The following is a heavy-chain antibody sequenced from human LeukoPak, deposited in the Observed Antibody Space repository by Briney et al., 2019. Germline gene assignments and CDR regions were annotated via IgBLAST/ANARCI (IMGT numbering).Heavy chain of an antibody. J-gene: IGHJ3*02. CDR2: INPSGST. CDR1: GGSFSGYH. Sequence: SETLSLTCAVYGGSFSGYHWRWIRQPPGKGLEWIGEINPSGSTNYNPSLKSRVTISVDTSKNQFSLKLSSVTAADTAVYYCARSQIYGAFDIWGQGTMVTVSS. CDR3: ARSQIYGAFDI. D-gene: IGHD3-16*01. V-gene: IGHV4-34*01.